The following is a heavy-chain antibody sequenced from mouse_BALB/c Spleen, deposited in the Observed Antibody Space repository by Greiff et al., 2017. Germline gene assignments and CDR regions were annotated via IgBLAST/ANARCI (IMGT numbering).Heavy chain of an antibody. Sequence: VKLVESGPGLVAPSQSLSITCTVSGFSLTSYGVHWVRQPPGKGLEWLGVIWAGGSTNYNSALMSRLSISKDNSKSQVFLKMNSLQTDDTAMYYCAREGVRRNYAMDYWGQGTSVTVSS. D-gene: IGHD2-14*01. CDR1: GFSLTSYG. CDR2: IWAGGST. J-gene: IGHJ4*01. V-gene: IGHV2-9*02. CDR3: AREGVRRNYAMDY.